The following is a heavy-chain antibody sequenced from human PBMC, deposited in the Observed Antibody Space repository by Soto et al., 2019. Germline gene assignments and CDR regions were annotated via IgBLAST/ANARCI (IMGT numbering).Heavy chain of an antibody. CDR1: GFTFRTYA. D-gene: IGHD3-16*02. CDR3: AKEKDYDFNWGSDRFTSHY. J-gene: IGHJ4*02. V-gene: IGHV3-23*01. CDR2: ISGSAGT. Sequence: GGSLRLSCTASGFTFRTYAMTWFRQAPGKGLEWVSAISGSAGTFYATSVKGRFTISRDNSRSTVYLQTHSLRAEDSAIYYCAKEKDYDFNWGSDRFTSHYWGRGTLVTVSS.